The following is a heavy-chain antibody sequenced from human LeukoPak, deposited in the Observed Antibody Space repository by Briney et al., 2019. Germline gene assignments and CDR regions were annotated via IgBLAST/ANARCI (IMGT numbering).Heavy chain of an antibody. CDR1: GGSISSYY. V-gene: IGHV4-59*01. D-gene: IGHD5-12*01. Sequence: SETLSLTCTVSGGSISSYYWSWIRQPPGEGLEWIGYIYYSGSTNYSPSLKSRVTISVDTSKNQFSLKLSSVTAADTAVYYCARASNGYETPDDYWGQGTLVTVSS. J-gene: IGHJ4*02. CDR3: ARASNGYETPDDY. CDR2: IYYSGST.